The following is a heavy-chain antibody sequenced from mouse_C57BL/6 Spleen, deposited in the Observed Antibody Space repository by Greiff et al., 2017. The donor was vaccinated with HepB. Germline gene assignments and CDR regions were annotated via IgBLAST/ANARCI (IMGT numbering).Heavy chain of an antibody. D-gene: IGHD1-1*02. Sequence: VQRVESGPGLVQPSQSLSITCTVSGFSLTSYGVHWVRQSPGKGLEWLGVIWRGGSTDYNAAFMSRLSITKDNTKSQVFFKMNSLQADDTAIYYCASSSGYYDAMDYWGQGTSVTVSS. CDR3: ASSSGYYDAMDY. V-gene: IGHV2-5*01. J-gene: IGHJ4*01. CDR1: GFSLTSYG. CDR2: IWRGGST.